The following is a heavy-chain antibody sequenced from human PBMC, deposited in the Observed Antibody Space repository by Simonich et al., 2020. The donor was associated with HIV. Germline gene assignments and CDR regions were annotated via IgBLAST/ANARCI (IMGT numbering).Heavy chain of an antibody. V-gene: IGHV1-69*13. D-gene: IGHD4-17*01. CDR2: FIPIFGTS. CDR3: AREDFGDYGGKHFDY. CDR1: GGTFSSYA. J-gene: IGHJ4*02. Sequence: QVQLVQSGAEVKKHGSSVKVSCKASGGTFSSYAISWVRQAPGQGLEWMGRFIPIFGTSNYEQKFQGRVTITVDESPSTAYMELNSLTSEDTAIYYCAREDFGDYGGKHFDYWGQGTLVTVSS.